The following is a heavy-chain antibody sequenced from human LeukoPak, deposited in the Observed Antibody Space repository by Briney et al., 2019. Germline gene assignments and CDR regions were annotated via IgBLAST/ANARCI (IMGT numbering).Heavy chain of an antibody. CDR2: IYYSGST. J-gene: IGHJ5*02. Sequence: SETLSLTCTVSGGSISSSSYYWGWIRQPPGKGLEWIGSIYYSGSTYYNPSLKSRVTISVDTSKNQFSLKLSSVTAADTAVYYCARGRGMATITGRRFDPWGQGTLVTVSS. CDR3: ARGRGMATITGRRFDP. D-gene: IGHD5-24*01. V-gene: IGHV4-39*07. CDR1: GGSISSSSYY.